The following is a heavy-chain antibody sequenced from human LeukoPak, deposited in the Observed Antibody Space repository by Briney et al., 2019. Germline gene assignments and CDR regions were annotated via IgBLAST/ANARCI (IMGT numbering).Heavy chain of an antibody. V-gene: IGHV1-2*02. CDR2: INPNSGGT. J-gene: IGHJ6*02. CDR3: ARYCSSTSCYIDYYYGVDV. CDR1: GYTFTGYY. D-gene: IGHD2-2*02. Sequence: ASVKVSCKASGYTFTGYYMHWVRQAPGQGLEWVGGINPNSGGTNYAQKFQGRVTMTRDTSISTAYMELSSLRSEDTAVYFCARYCSSTSCYIDYYYGVDVWGQGTTVTVSS.